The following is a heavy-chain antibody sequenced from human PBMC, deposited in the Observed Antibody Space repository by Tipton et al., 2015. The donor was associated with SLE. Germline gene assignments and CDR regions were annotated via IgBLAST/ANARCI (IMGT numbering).Heavy chain of an antibody. J-gene: IGHJ1*01. CDR2: ISYDGSNK. D-gene: IGHD3-22*01. V-gene: IGHV3-30*03. CDR1: GFTFSSCG. Sequence: SLRLSCAASGFTFSSCGMHWVRQAPGKGLEWVAVISYDGSNKYYADSVKGRFTISRDNSKNTLYLQMNSLRAEDTAVYYCARDKVIIDYDSSLFQHWGQGTLVTVSS. CDR3: ARDKVIIDYDSSLFQH.